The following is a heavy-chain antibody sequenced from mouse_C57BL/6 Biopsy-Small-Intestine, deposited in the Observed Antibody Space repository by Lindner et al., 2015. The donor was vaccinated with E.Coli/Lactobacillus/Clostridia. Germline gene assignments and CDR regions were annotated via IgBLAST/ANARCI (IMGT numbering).Heavy chain of an antibody. D-gene: IGHD1-1*02. Sequence: SVKVSCKASGYTFTAYYIHWVRQAPGQGLEWMGRINPNSGDTSYAQKFQGWVNMTRDTPINTAYVQLNRLRSDDTAVYYYARTMGGNEIDYWGQGTLVTVSS. V-gene: IGHV1-84*02. CDR1: GYTFTAYY. J-gene: IGHJ4*01. CDR3: ARTMGGNEIDY. CDR2: INPNSGDT.